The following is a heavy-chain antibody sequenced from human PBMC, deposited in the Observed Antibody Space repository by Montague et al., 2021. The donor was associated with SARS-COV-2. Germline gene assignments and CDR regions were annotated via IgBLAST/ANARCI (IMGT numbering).Heavy chain of an antibody. V-gene: IGHV3-48*03. CDR2: INDGSSVM. D-gene: IGHD2-2*01. J-gene: IGHJ5*02. CDR3: APAVPAADDS. CDR1: GFNFGVYE. Sequence: SLRLSCAASGFNFGVYEMNWVRQTPGKGLEWVSYINDGSSVMYYADSVMGRFTISRDNAESSLYLHMNSLRAEDTAVYYCAPAVPAADDSWGQGTLVTVSS.